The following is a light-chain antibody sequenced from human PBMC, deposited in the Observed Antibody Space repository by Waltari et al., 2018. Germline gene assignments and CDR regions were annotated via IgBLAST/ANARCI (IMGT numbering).Light chain of an antibody. V-gene: IGKV1-17*03. CDR2: EAS. CDR1: QGISNY. CDR3: LQHNTYPLT. Sequence: DIQMTQSPSAMSASVGDRVTITCRASQGISNYLAWFQQKPGKVPKRLIYEASSLQSGVLSRFSGSGSVTEFTLTISSLQPEDFATYYCLQHNTYPLTFGGGTKVDIK. J-gene: IGKJ4*01.